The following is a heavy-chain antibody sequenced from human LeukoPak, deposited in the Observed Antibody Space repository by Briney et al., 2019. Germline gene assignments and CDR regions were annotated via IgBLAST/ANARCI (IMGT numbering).Heavy chain of an antibody. J-gene: IGHJ5*02. D-gene: IGHD6-13*01. CDR2: IDYSGST. Sequence: KSSETLSLTCTVSGGSIRSDYWSWIRQPPGKGLEWIGYIDYSGSTDYNPSLKSRVTISVDTSKNQFSLRLSSVTAADTAVYYCASHKPFSGTWYGFDLWGQGTLVTVSS. V-gene: IGHV4-59*08. CDR1: GGSIRSDY. CDR3: ASHKPFSGTWYGFDL.